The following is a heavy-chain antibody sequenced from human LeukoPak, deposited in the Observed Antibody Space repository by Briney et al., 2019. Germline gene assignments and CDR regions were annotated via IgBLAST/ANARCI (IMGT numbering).Heavy chain of an antibody. CDR3: ARESSSWSTLLDYGMDV. V-gene: IGHV3-74*03. D-gene: IGHD6-13*01. J-gene: IGHJ6*02. CDR2: INTDVGDK. CDR1: GFNFMDLW. Sequence: GGSLRLSWAASGFNFMDLWMHWVRQVPGKRRRWVSRINTDVGDKSSADSVKGRFTISRDNGKNSLSLQMNSLRAEDTAVYYCARESSSWSTLLDYGMDVWGQGTTVTVSS.